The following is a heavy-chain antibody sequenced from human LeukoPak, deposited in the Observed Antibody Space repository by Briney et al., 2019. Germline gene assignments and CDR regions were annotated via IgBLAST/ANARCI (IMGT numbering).Heavy chain of an antibody. Sequence: PSETLSLTCTVSGGSISSYYWSWIRQPAGKGLEWIGRIYTSGSTNYNPSLKSRVTMSVDTSKNQFSLKLSSVTAADTAVYYCARDYFRGSSSWYTRDAFDIWGQGTMVTVSS. CDR1: GGSISSYY. CDR3: ARDYFRGSSSWYTRDAFDI. D-gene: IGHD6-13*01. V-gene: IGHV4-4*07. CDR2: IYTSGST. J-gene: IGHJ3*02.